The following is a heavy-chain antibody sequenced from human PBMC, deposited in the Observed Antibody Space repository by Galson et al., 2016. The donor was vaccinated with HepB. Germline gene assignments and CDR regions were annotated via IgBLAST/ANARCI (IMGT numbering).Heavy chain of an antibody. CDR3: AREGFGGFDI. Sequence: SLRLSCAASGFNFKTWAMHWVRQAPGKGLEWLTVISHDGGDKYYGDSVKGRFTISRDNSKSTLYLQMNSLRAEDTAVYYCAREGFGGFDIWGQGTLVTVSS. CDR1: GFNFKTWA. V-gene: IGHV3-30-3*01. CDR2: ISHDGGDK. D-gene: IGHD4-23*01. J-gene: IGHJ3*02.